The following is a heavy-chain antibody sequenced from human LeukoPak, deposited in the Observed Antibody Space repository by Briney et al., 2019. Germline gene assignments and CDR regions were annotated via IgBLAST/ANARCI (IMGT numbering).Heavy chain of an antibody. CDR2: INPNSGGT. J-gene: IGHJ4*02. V-gene: IGHV1-2*02. D-gene: IGHD1-1*01. CDR1: GYTFTNYG. CDR3: ARARYNWNDPFDY. Sequence: ASVKVSCKASGYTFTNYGISWVRQAPGQGLEWMGWINPNSGGTNYAQKFQGRVTMTRDTSISTAYMELSRLRSDDTAVYYCARARYNWNDPFDYWGQGTLVTVSS.